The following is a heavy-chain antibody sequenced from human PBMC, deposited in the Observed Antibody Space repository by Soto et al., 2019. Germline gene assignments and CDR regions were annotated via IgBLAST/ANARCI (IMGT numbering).Heavy chain of an antibody. D-gene: IGHD2-8*01. V-gene: IGHV3-11*06. Sequence: PGGSLRLSCAASGFTFSDYYMSWIRQAPGKGLEWVSSISSSSSYIYYADSVKGRFTISRDNAKNSLYLQMNSLRAEDTAVYYCARSRNDIVLMVYAEGAPFDPWGQGTLVTVSS. CDR1: GFTFSDYY. CDR2: ISSSSSYI. J-gene: IGHJ5*02. CDR3: ARSRNDIVLMVYAEGAPFDP.